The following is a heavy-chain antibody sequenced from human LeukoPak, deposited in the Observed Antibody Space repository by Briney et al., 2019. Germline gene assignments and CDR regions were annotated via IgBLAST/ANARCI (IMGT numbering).Heavy chain of an antibody. CDR2: ISYDRSNK. CDR3: ARVGSSGWYGDYFDY. Sequence: PGEALRLSCAVSGLSFSSYVSDWVRQAPGKGLGLVAVISYDRSNKYYAHSVKGRFTISRDNSKNTLYLKMNSLTAEDTAVYYCARVGSSGWYGDYFDYWGQGTLVTVSP. V-gene: IGHV3-30-3*01. J-gene: IGHJ4*02. D-gene: IGHD6-19*01. CDR1: GLSFSSYV.